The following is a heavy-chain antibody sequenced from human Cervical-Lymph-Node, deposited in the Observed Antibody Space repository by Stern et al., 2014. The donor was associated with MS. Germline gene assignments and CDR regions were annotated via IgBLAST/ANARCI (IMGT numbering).Heavy chain of an antibody. V-gene: IGHV4-31*03. CDR3: ARETISAGSALDS. CDR1: GDSMTSGGYY. D-gene: IGHD3-3*01. CDR2: IYHSGSA. Sequence: QVQLQESGPGLGKPSQSLSLTCTVSGDSMTSGGYYWSWIRQNPGKGLEWIGYIYHSGSAYYRPSLTGRATLSVDTSKNQFSLKLNSVTAADTAVYFCARETISAGSALDSWGQGTLVTVSS. J-gene: IGHJ4*02.